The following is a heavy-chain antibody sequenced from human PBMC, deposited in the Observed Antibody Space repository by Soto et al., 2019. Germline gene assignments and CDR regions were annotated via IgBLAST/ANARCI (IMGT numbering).Heavy chain of an antibody. CDR2: ISAYNGNT. V-gene: IGHV1-18*01. D-gene: IGHD6-13*01. Sequence: QVQLVQSGAEVKKPGASVKVSCKASGYTFTSYGISWVRQAPGQGLEWMGWISAYNGNTNYAQKLQGRVTMTTDTSTSTAYMERRSLRSSDTAAYYCARERSSSSWSGWRWFYHWGNGSLVTVAS. CDR1: GYTFTSYG. CDR3: ARERSSSSWSGWRWFYH. J-gene: IGHJ5*02.